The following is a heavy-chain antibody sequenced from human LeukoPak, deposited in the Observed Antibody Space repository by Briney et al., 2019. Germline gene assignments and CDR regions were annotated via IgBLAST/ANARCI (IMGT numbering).Heavy chain of an antibody. CDR3: ARASGYSSSPQFDY. CDR1: GFTFSSYA. V-gene: IGHV3-30-3*01. J-gene: IGHJ4*02. D-gene: IGHD6-6*01. Sequence: GGSLRLSCAASGFTFSSYAMHWVRQAPGKGLEWVAVISYDGSNKYYADSVKGRFTISRDNSKNTLYLQMNSLRAEDTAVYYCARASGYSSSPQFDYWGQGTLVTVSS. CDR2: ISYDGSNK.